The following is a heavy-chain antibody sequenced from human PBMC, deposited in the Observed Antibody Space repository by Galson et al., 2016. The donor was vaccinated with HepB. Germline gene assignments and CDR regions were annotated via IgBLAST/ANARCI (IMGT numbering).Heavy chain of an antibody. J-gene: IGHJ4*02. CDR1: GITFGNFI. CDR3: SVGQFSGY. V-gene: IGHV3-49*04. CDR2: IRTNADGGTT. D-gene: IGHD2-2*01. Sequence: SLRLSCASSGITFGNFIMSWVRQAPGKGLEWVALIRTNADGGTTEYAASVKGRFSISRDDSKSTAYMQMSRLKNEDTAVYYCSVGQFSGYGGRGTLVTVSS.